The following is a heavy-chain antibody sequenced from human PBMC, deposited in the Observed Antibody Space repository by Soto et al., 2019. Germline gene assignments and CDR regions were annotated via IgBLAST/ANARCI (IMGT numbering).Heavy chain of an antibody. CDR1: GFTFSSYD. Sequence: GGSLRLSCAASGFTFSSYDMHWVRQATGKGLEWVSAIGTAGDTYYPGSVKGRFTISRENAKNSLYLQMNSLRAGDTAVYYCARATRDSSSWATYYYYGMDVWGQGTTVTVSS. CDR2: IGTAGDT. D-gene: IGHD6-13*01. V-gene: IGHV3-13*01. CDR3: ARATRDSSSWATYYYYGMDV. J-gene: IGHJ6*02.